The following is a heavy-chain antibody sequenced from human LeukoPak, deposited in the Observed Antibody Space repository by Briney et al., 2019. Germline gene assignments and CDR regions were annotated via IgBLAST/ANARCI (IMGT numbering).Heavy chain of an antibody. CDR1: GGSISSYY. Sequence: SETLSLTCTVSGGSISSYYWSWIRQPPGKGLEWIGEINHSGSTNYNPSLKSRVTISVDTSKNQFSLKLSSVTAADTAVYYCARRTFSGRWPQNEGRILDYWGQGTLVTVSS. D-gene: IGHD5-24*01. CDR2: INHSGST. V-gene: IGHV4-34*01. J-gene: IGHJ4*02. CDR3: ARRTFSGRWPQNEGRILDY.